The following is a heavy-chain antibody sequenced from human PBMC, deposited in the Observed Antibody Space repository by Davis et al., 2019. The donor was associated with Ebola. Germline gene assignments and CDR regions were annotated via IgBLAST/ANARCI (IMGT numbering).Heavy chain of an antibody. V-gene: IGHV3-48*02. CDR3: ARDKIVGATYFDY. Sequence: GESLKISCAASGFTFSSYSMNWVRQAPGKGLEWVSYISSSSSTIYYADSVKGRFTISRDNAKNSLYLQMNSLRDEDTAVYYCARDKIVGATYFDYWGQGILVIVSS. CDR1: GFTFSSYS. CDR2: ISSSSSTI. D-gene: IGHD1-26*01. J-gene: IGHJ4*02.